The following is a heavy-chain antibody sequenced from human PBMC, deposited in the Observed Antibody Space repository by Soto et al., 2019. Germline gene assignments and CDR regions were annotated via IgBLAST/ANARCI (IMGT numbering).Heavy chain of an antibody. CDR1: GGTFSSYT. D-gene: IGHD1-1*01. J-gene: IGHJ6*02. CDR2: IIPILGIA. CDR3: ATRRRTERGMYGMDV. V-gene: IGHV1-69*02. Sequence: QVQLVQSGAEVKKPGSSVKVSCKASGGTFSSYTISWVRQAPGQGLEWMGRIIPILGIANYAQKFQGRVTITADKSPGTAYMELSSLRSEDTAVYYCATRRRTERGMYGMDVWGQGTTVTVSS.